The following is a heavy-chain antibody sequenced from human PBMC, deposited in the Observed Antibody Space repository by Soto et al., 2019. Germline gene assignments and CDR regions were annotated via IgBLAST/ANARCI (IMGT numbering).Heavy chain of an antibody. V-gene: IGHV4-34*01. CDR3: GRGVLTTGGDFYYFDY. Sequence: SETLSLTCAVYGGSFSGYYWSWIRQPPGKGLEWIGEINHSGSTNYNPSLKSRVTISVDTSKNQFSLKLSSVTAADTAVYYCGRGVLTTGGDFYYFDYGGQGTRVPVSS. CDR2: INHSGST. J-gene: IGHJ4*02. D-gene: IGHD2-21*02. CDR1: GGSFSGYY.